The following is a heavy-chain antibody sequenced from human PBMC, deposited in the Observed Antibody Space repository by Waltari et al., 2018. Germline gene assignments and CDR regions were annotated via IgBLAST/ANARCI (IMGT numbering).Heavy chain of an antibody. J-gene: IGHJ3*02. CDR3: ARVAAYYYDSSGYHPGGAFDI. CDR2: IKQDGSEK. Sequence: EVQLVESGGGLVQPGGSLRLSCAASGFTFSSYWMSWVRQAPGKGLEWVANIKQDGSEKYYVDSVKGRFTISRDNAKNSLYLQMNSLRAEDTAVYYCARVAAYYYDSSGYHPGGAFDIWGQGTMVTVSS. V-gene: IGHV3-7*01. CDR1: GFTFSSYW. D-gene: IGHD3-22*01.